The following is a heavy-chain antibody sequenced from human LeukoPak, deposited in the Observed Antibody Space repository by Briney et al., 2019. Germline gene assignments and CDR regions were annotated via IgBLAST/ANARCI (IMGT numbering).Heavy chain of an antibody. CDR2: INPNSGGT. CDR3: ARGQVTGTTSLDY. J-gene: IGHJ4*02. V-gene: IGHV1-2*02. D-gene: IGHD1-20*01. CDR1: GYTFTGYY. Sequence: ASVKVSCKASGYTFTGYYMHWVRQAPGQGLEWMRWINPNSGGTNYAQKFQGRVTMTRDTSISTAYMELSRLRSDDTAVYYCARGQVTGTTSLDYWGQGTLVTVSS.